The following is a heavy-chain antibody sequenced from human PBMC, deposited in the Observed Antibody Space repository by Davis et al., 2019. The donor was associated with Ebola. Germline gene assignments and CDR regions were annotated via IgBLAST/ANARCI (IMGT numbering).Heavy chain of an antibody. D-gene: IGHD6-19*01. CDR3: AKDTSNVWFDV. V-gene: IGHV3-21*04. CDR1: GFIFSSYS. Sequence: GGSLRLSCAASGFIFSSYSMSWVRQAPGKGLEWVSSISSSSSYIYYADSVKGRFTISRDNSKNTVYLQMNSLRVEDTAIYYCAKDTSNVWFDVWGQGTMVTVSS. J-gene: IGHJ3*01. CDR2: ISSSSSYI.